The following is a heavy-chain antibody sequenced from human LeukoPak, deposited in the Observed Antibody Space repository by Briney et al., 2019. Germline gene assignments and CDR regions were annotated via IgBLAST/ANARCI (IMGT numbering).Heavy chain of an antibody. J-gene: IGHJ4*02. CDR1: GGSISNNLYY. CDR3: ARGDWRYGDFDS. Sequence: SETLSLTCTVSGGSISNNLYYWGWVRQSPGKGLEWIASVYYTGNTFYNASLRSRVTVSVRTSDNQFSLQLRSMTAADTAMYYCARGDWRYGDFDSWGRGTLVTVSS. CDR2: VYYTGNT. D-gene: IGHD3-9*01. V-gene: IGHV4-39*07.